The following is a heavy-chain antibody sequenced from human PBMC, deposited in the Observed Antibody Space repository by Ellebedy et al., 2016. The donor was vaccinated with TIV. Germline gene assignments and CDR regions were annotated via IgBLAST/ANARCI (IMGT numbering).Heavy chain of an antibody. J-gene: IGHJ5*02. V-gene: IGHV1-69*06. D-gene: IGHD1-1*01. CDR3: ARSVPYWFDP. CDR1: GGTFSSYA. Sequence: SVKVSCXASGGTFSSYAISWVRQAPGQGLEWMGGIIPIFGTANYAQKFQGRVTITADKSTSTAYMELSSPRSEDTAVYYCARSVPYWFDPWGQGTLVTVSS. CDR2: IIPIFGTA.